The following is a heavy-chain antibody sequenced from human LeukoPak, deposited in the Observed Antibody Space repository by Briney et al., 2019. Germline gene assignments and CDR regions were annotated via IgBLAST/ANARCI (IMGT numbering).Heavy chain of an antibody. CDR1: GGSFSGYY. V-gene: IGHV4-34*01. J-gene: IGHJ3*02. CDR2: ISHSGST. CDR3: ARLDYSSSLYDAFDI. Sequence: KSSETLSLTRAVYGGSFSGYYWSWIRQPPGKGLEWIGEISHSGSTNYNPSLKSRVTISVDTSKNQFSLKLSSVTAADTAVYYCARLDYSSSLYDAFDIWGQGTMVTVSS. D-gene: IGHD6-13*01.